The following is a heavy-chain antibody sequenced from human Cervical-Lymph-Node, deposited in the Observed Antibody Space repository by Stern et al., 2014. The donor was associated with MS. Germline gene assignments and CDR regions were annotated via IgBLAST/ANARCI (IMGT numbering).Heavy chain of an antibody. D-gene: IGHD2-8*01. Sequence: EVQLLESGGGVVQPGGSLRLSCVASGFTFSSQWMHWVRQAPGQGLVWVSRINSDGSSTSYADSVKGRFTISRDNAKKTLYLQMDSLRAEDTAVYYCARSNYGMDVWGQGTTVAVSS. CDR2: INSDGSST. CDR3: ARSNYGMDV. CDR1: GFTFSSQW. V-gene: IGHV3-74*02. J-gene: IGHJ6*02.